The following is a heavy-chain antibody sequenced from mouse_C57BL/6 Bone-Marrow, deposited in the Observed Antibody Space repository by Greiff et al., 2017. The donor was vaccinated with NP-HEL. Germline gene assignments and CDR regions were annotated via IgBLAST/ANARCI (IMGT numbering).Heavy chain of an antibody. J-gene: IGHJ4*01. Sequence: EVKLVESGGDLVKPGGSLKLSCAASGFTFSSYGMSWVRQTPDKRLEWVATISSGGSYTYYPDSVKGRFTISRDNAKNTLYLQMSSLKSGDTAMYYCARATGAMDYWGQGTSVTVSS. V-gene: IGHV5-6*01. CDR1: GFTFSSYG. CDR3: ARATGAMDY. CDR2: ISSGGSYT. D-gene: IGHD1-1*01.